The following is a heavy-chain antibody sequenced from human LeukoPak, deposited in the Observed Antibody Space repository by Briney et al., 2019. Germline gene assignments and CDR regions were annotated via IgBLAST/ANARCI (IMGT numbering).Heavy chain of an antibody. J-gene: IGHJ5*02. CDR1: GYTFTGYY. CDR3: ARICRQQLVRGWFDP. D-gene: IGHD6-13*01. CDR2: INPNSGGT. V-gene: IGHV1-2*02. Sequence: ASVKVSCKASGYTFTGYYMHWVRQAPGQGLEWMGWINPNSGGTNYAQKFQGRVTMTRDTSISTAYMELSRLRSDDTAVYYCARICRQQLVRGWFDPWGQGTLVTVSS.